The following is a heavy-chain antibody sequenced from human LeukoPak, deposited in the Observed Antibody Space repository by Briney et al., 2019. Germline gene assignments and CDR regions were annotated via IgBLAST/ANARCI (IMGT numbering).Heavy chain of an antibody. CDR2: IYYSGST. V-gene: IGHV4-61*01. Sequence: PSETLSLTCTVSGGSVSSGSYYWSWIRQPPGKGLEWIGYIYYSGSTNYNPSLKSRVTISVDTSKNQFSLKLSSVTAADTAVYYCARARAWLRQPRAPIDYWGQGTLVTVSS. CDR1: GGSVSSGSYY. CDR3: ARARAWLRQPRAPIDY. J-gene: IGHJ4*02. D-gene: IGHD5-12*01.